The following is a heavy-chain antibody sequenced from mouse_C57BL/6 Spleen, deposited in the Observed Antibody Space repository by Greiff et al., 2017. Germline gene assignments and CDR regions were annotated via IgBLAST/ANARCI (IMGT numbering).Heavy chain of an antibody. CDR1: GFTITSYY. J-gene: IGHJ3*01. Sequence: EVQLQQSGAELVKPGASVKLSCTASGFTITSYYMHWVKQRTGQGLEWIGRIDPEDGGTKYAPKFQGKATMTADKPSNTAYLQLSSLTSEDTAVYYCARSGRDGLAYWGQGTLVTVSA. CDR3: ARSGRDGLAY. V-gene: IGHV14-2*01. CDR2: IDPEDGGT. D-gene: IGHD3-2*02.